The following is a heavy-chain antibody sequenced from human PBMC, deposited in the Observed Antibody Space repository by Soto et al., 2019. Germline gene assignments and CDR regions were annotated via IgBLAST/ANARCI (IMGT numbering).Heavy chain of an antibody. J-gene: IGHJ3*02. CDR1: AGSYSGYY. Sequence: SQTLSLTCAVYAGSYSGYYWSGIRQHPGKVLEGIGVINRRWGTMYKSSVKSGVTISVDELKNVSYLKLSSVTTPDRALSYCGRDESSPSVFDIWGQGTLVTFS. D-gene: IGHD3-22*01. CDR2: INRRWGT. V-gene: IGHV4-34*01. CDR3: GRDESSPSVFDI.